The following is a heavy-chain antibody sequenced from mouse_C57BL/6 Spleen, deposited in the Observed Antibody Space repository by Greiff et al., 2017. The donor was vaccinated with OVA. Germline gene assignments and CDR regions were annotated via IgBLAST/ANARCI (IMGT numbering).Heavy chain of an antibody. CDR3: ARDAIYYGNYGEGAMDY. CDR1: GFTFSDYY. CDR2: INYDGSST. Sequence: EVKLEEPEGGLVQPGSSMKLSCTASGFTFSDYYMAWVRQVPEKGLEWVANINYDGSSTYYLDSLKSRFIISRDNAKNILYLQMSSLKSEDTATYYCARDAIYYGNYGEGAMDYWGQGTSVTVSS. J-gene: IGHJ4*01. D-gene: IGHD2-1*01. V-gene: IGHV5-16*01.